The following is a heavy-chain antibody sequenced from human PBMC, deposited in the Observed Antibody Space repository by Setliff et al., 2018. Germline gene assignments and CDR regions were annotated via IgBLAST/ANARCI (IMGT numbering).Heavy chain of an antibody. CDR2: INRSGSII. CDR3: ASPQAVGNYLGH. Sequence: LRLSCAASGFTFSNSEMNWVRQAPGKGLEWIAFINRSGSIIYYADSVKGRFTVSRDNAKNSLYLQMSSLRAEDTAIYYCASPQAVGNYLGHWGQGTLVTVSS. CDR1: GFTFSNSE. D-gene: IGHD6-19*01. J-gene: IGHJ4*02. V-gene: IGHV3-48*03.